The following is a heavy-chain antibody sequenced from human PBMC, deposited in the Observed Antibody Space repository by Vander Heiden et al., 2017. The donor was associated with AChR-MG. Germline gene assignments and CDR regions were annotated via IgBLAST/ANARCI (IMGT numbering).Heavy chain of an antibody. CDR3: ARAYSTSWLFSYDGMDL. CDR2: MDPKSGNT. CDR1: GYTFTSYY. V-gene: IGHV1-8*01. J-gene: IGHJ6*02. D-gene: IGHD3-22*01. Sequence: QVQLVQSGAEVKRPGASVTVSCKASGYTFTSYYVYWVRHATGQGLEGMGWMDPKSGNTGYAHNFQDRVAMTRNTSTSTAYMALTSLKSDDTAVYYCARAYSTSWLFSYDGMDLWGQGTTVIVS.